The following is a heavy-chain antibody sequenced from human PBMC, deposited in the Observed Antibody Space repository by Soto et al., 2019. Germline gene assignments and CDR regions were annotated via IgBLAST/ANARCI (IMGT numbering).Heavy chain of an antibody. J-gene: IGHJ4*02. Sequence: PGGSLRLSCAASGFTFSSYAMSWVRQAPGQGLEWVSAISGSGSNPYYADSVRGRFTISRDNSKNTLYLQMNSLTVEDTALYYCSTTGGYWGQGIPVTVSS. CDR1: GFTFSSYA. CDR3: STTGGY. V-gene: IGHV3-23*01. D-gene: IGHD2-8*02. CDR2: ISGSGSNP.